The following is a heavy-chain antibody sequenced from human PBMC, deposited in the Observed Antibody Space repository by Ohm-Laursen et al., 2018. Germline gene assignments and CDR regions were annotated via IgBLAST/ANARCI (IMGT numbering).Heavy chain of an antibody. D-gene: IGHD3-22*01. J-gene: IGHJ1*01. CDR2: IKEDGSEK. V-gene: IGHV3-7*03. CDR3: ARTHYYDSSGQGAEYFQH. Sequence: SLRLSCAASGCTFSSYWMSWVRQAPGKGLEWVANIKEDGSEKYYVDSVKGRFTISRDNAKNSLYLQMNSLRAEDTAVYYCARTHYYDSSGQGAEYFQHWGQGTLVTVSS. CDR1: GCTFSSYW.